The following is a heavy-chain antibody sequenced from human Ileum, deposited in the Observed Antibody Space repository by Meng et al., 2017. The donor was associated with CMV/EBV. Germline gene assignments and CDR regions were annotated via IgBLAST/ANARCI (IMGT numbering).Heavy chain of an antibody. CDR2: INHRGTT. Sequence: QVQVQQGGEGLLKPSETLSLTGGVNGGSFSSFSGTWIRQPPGKGPEWIGDINHRGTTNYSPSLKSRVTISIDTSKKQFSLRLSSLTAADTAVYYCTRGRVGDWGFDFWGQGTLVTVSS. D-gene: IGHD1-26*01. CDR3: TRGRVGDWGFDF. V-gene: IGHV4-34*02. J-gene: IGHJ4*02. CDR1: GGSFSSFS.